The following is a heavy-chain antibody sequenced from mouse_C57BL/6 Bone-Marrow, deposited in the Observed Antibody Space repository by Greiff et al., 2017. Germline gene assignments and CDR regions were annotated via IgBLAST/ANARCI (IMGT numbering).Heavy chain of an antibody. D-gene: IGHD1-1*01. V-gene: IGHV1-72*01. CDR2: IDPNSGGT. CDR3: AGTPAYSGEHHLDD. J-gene: IGHJ1*03. Sequence: QVQLQQPGAELVKPGASVKLSCKASGYTFTSYGMHWVKQRPGRGLEWIGRIDPNSGGTKYNEKFKSKATLTVDKPSSTAYMQLSSLTSEDSAVYECAGTPAYSGEHHLDDWGKGTTVTVSS. CDR1: GYTFTSYG.